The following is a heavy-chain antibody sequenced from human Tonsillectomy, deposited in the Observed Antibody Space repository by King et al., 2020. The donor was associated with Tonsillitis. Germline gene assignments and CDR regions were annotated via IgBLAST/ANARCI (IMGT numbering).Heavy chain of an antibody. CDR2: ISWNSGST. J-gene: IGHJ1*01. Sequence: QLVQSGGGLVQPGKSLRLSCVASGFTFDYYAMHWVRQAPGKGLEWVSGISWNSGSTDYADSVKGRFTISRDNAKNSLYLQLNSLRTEDTALYYCAKDKGAGGTSPLDFWGQGTPVTVSS. CDR3: AKDKGAGGTSPLDF. D-gene: IGHD1-26*01. V-gene: IGHV3-9*01. CDR1: GFTFDYYA.